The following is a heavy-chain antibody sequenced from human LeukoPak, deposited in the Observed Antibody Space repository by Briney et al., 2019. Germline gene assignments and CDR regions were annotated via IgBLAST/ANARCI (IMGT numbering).Heavy chain of an antibody. CDR3: ARLDCSSTSCHSDY. D-gene: IGHD2-2*01. CDR2: ISAYNGNT. CDR1: GYTFTSYG. V-gene: IGHV1-18*01. J-gene: IGHJ4*02. Sequence: AASVKVSCKASGYTFTSYGISWVRQAPGQGLEWMGWISAYNGNTNYAQKLQGRVTMTTDTSTSTAYMELRSPRSDDTAVYYCARLDCSSTSCHSDYWGQGTLVTVSS.